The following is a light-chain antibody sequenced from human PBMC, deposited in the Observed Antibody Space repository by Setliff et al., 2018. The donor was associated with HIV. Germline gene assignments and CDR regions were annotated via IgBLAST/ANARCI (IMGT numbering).Light chain of an antibody. V-gene: IGLV2-14*02. Sequence: QSALTQPASVSGSPGQSITISCTGTSSDVGSYNFVSWYQQHPGKAPKLMIYDVSNRPSGVSNRFSGSKSGDTASLTISGLQAEDEADYYCSSYTSSTTLPYVFGTGTKVTVL. CDR1: SSDVGSYNF. J-gene: IGLJ1*01. CDR3: SSYTSSTTLPYV. CDR2: DVS.